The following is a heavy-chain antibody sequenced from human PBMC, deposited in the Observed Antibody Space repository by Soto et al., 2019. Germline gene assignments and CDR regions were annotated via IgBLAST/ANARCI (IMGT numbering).Heavy chain of an antibody. J-gene: IGHJ6*02. V-gene: IGHV6-1*01. Sequence: SRAPSLPCVISGDSVSSSSVAWDWARQSPSRGLEWLGRTYYTYSWYSDFAVSVTGRIVINSDTSKNQLSLRLNSVTPEDTAVDFCSRSEEDSDYYYYGLDVWGQGTTVTVSS. D-gene: IGHD2-15*01. CDR1: GDSVSSSSVA. CDR2: TYYTYSWYS. CDR3: SRSEEDSDYYYYGLDV.